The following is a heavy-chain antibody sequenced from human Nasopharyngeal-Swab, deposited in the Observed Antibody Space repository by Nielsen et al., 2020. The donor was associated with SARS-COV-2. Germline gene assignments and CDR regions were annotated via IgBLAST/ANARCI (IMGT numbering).Heavy chain of an antibody. D-gene: IGHD3-22*01. CDR2: IHSSGTT. J-gene: IGHJ4*02. CDR3: ARDHSYYDSNGYYFDY. Sequence: SETLSLTCTVSGGSISTYYWSWIRQPPGKGLEWIGYIHSSGTTNYNPSLKSRVTISVDTSKNQFSLKLSSVTAADTAVCYCARDHSYYDSNGYYFDYWGLGTLVTVSS. CDR1: GGSISTYY. V-gene: IGHV4-59*01.